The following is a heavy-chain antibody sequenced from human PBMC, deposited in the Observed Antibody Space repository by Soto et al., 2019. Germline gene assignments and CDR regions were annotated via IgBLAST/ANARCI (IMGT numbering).Heavy chain of an antibody. V-gene: IGHV4-31*03. D-gene: IGHD1-1*01. Sequence: QVQLQESGPKLVKPSQTLSLTCSVSGGSISTVGHYWTWIRQPPGKGLAWIGSIYHTGSTYYNKSLRCRLTMSVDTSKSQFSLRLSSVTAADTAVYYWARATRTLRSRNCDYWGQGSLVTVSS. CDR3: ARATRTLRSRNCDY. CDR2: IYHTGST. CDR1: GGSISTVGHY. J-gene: IGHJ4*02.